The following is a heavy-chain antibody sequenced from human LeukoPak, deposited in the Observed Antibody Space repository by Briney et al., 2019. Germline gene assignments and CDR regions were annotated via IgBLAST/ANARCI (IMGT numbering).Heavy chain of an antibody. V-gene: IGHV1-2*02. D-gene: IGHD3-3*01. J-gene: IGHJ5*02. Sequence: EASVKVSCKTSGYTFTDYYIHWVRQAPGQGLEWMGWNNTKTGRTSSARKFQGRVTMTRDPSITTVYMDMAWLTSDDTAIYFCARADFIDAGPYLIGPWGQGTLVTVSS. CDR1: GYTFTDYY. CDR3: ARADFIDAGPYLIGP. CDR2: NNTKTGRT.